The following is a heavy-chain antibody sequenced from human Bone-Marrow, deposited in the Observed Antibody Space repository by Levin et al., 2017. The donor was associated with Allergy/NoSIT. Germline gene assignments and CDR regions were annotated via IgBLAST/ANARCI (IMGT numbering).Heavy chain of an antibody. J-gene: IGHJ4*02. D-gene: IGHD6-13*01. CDR1: GYSISSGYY. V-gene: IGHV4-38-2*02. CDR2: IYHSGST. Sequence: SETLSLTCTVSGYSISSGYYWGWIRQPPGKGLEWIGSIYHSGSTYYNPSLKSRVTISVDTSKNQFSLKLSSVTAADTAVYYCGQQLPGYYFDYWGQGTLVTVSS. CDR3: GQQLPGYYFDY.